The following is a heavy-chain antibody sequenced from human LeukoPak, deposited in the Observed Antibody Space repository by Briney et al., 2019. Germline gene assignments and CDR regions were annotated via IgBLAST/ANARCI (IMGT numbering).Heavy chain of an antibody. CDR2: IYYSGST. Sequence: PSETLSLTCTVSGGSISSSSYYWGWIRQPPGKGLEWIGSIYYSGSTYYNPSLKSRVTISVDTSKNQFSLKLSSVTAADTAVYYCARLPSWELPPDYWGQGTLVTVSS. D-gene: IGHD1-26*01. CDR1: GGSISSSSYY. CDR3: ARLPSWELPPDY. V-gene: IGHV4-39*07. J-gene: IGHJ4*02.